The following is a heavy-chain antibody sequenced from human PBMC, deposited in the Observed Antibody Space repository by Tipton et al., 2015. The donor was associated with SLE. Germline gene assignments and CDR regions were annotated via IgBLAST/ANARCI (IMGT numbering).Heavy chain of an antibody. CDR3: ARHLGASFDF. Sequence: TLSLTCTFSRGSINSGSYYWSWIRQPAGKGLEWIGHIYTSGSTNWNAALKSRVTILLDTSKNQFSLRLTSVTAADTAVYYCARHLGASFDFWGQGILVTVSS. CDR2: IYTSGST. CDR1: RGSINSGSYY. J-gene: IGHJ4*02. V-gene: IGHV4-61*09.